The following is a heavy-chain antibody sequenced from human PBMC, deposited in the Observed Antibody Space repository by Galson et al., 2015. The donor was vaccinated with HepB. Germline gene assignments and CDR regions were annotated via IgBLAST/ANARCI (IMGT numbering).Heavy chain of an antibody. Sequence: SVKVSCKASGGTFSSYAISWVRQAPGQGLEWMGGIIPIFGTANYAQKFQGRVTITADESTSTAYMELSSLRSEDTAVYYCASYGRKTYYDFWSGSLTYWGQGTLVTVSS. CDR2: IIPIFGTA. D-gene: IGHD3-3*01. CDR3: ASYGRKTYYDFWSGSLTY. CDR1: GGTFSSYA. J-gene: IGHJ4*02. V-gene: IGHV1-69*13.